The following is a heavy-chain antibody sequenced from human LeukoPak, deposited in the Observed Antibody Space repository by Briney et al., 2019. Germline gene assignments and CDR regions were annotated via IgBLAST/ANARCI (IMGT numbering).Heavy chain of an antibody. J-gene: IGHJ5*02. CDR2: IIPIFGTA. V-gene: IGHV1-69*05. D-gene: IGHD2-2*01. CDR3: ARGLGYCSSTSCYRGWFDP. Sequence: SVKVSCKASGGTFSSYAISWVRQAPGQGLEWMGGIIPIFGTANYAQKFQGRVTITTDESTSTAYMELSSLRSEDTAVYYCARGLGYCSSTSCYRGWFDPWGQGTLVTVSS. CDR1: GGTFSSYA.